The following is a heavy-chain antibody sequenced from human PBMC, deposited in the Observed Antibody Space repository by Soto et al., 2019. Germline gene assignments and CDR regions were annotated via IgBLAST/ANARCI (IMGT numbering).Heavy chain of an antibody. D-gene: IGHD5-12*01. CDR1: GFTFSSYA. CDR3: IVEMATIFDY. V-gene: IGHV3-30-3*01. CDR2: ISYDGSNQ. Sequence: QVQLVESGGGVVQPGRSLRLSCAASGFTFSSYAMHWVRQAPGKGLEWVAVISYDGSNQYYADYVKGRFTISRDNSKNTLYLQMNSLRAEDTAVYYCIVEMATIFDYWGQGTLVTVSS. J-gene: IGHJ4*02.